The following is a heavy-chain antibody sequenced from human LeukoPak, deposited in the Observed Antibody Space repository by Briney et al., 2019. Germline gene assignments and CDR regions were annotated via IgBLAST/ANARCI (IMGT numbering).Heavy chain of an antibody. V-gene: IGHV3-23*01. CDR3: AKDRQQWLVRAHIFDY. CDR2: ISGSGGST. D-gene: IGHD6-19*01. CDR1: GFTFSSYA. Sequence: PGGSLRLSCAASGFTFSSYAMSWVRQAPGKGLEWDSAISGSGGSTYYADSVKGRFTISRDNSKNTLYLQMNSLRAEDTAVYYCAKDRQQWLVRAHIFDYWGQGTLVTVSS. J-gene: IGHJ4*02.